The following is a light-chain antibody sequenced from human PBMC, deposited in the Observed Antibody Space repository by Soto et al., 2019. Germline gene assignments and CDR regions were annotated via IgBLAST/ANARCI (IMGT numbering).Light chain of an antibody. V-gene: IGKV3-15*01. Sequence: EIVLTQSPATLSVSPGERATLSCMASQSVSSNLAWYQQKPGQAPRLLIYGASTRATGIPARFSGSGSGTEFTLTISSLQPEDFATYYCLQDYNYAWTFGQGTKVDI. J-gene: IGKJ1*01. CDR3: LQDYNYAWT. CDR2: GAS. CDR1: QSVSSN.